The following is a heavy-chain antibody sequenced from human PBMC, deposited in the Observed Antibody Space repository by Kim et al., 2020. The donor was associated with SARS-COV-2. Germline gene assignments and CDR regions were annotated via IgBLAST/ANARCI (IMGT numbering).Heavy chain of an antibody. V-gene: IGHV3-21*01. Sequence: SVKGRFTISRDNAKNSLYLQMNSLRAEDTAVYYCARDRGTVWGSYRHFDYWGQGTLVTVSS. CDR3: ARDRGTVWGSYRHFDY. J-gene: IGHJ4*02. D-gene: IGHD3-16*02.